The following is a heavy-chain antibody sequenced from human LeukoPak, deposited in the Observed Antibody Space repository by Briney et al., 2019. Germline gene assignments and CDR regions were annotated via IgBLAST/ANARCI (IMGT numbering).Heavy chain of an antibody. CDR2: MNPNSGNT. V-gene: IGHV1-8*01. D-gene: IGHD3-22*01. CDR1: GYTFTSYD. J-gene: IGHJ4*02. Sequence: ASVKVSCKASGYTFTSYDINWVRQATGQGLEWMGWMNPNSGNTGYAQKFQGRVTMTRNTSISTAYMELSSLRSEDTAVYYCARDPYYYDSSGYYYLPTFFDYWGQGTLVTVSS. CDR3: ARDPYYYDSSGYYYLPTFFDY.